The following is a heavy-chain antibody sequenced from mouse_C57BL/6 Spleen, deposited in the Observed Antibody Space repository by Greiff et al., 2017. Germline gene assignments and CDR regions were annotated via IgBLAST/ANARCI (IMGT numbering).Heavy chain of an antibody. J-gene: IGHJ2*01. CDR2: IYPGRGNT. V-gene: IGHV1-76*01. CDR1: GYTFTDSY. CDR3: ARSALYGNNVCYFDD. D-gene: IGHD2-1*01. Sequence: QVQLQQSGAELVRPGASVKLSCKASGYTFTDSYINWVKQRPGQGLEWIARIYPGRGNTYYNEKFKGKATLSAEKSSSTAYMQLSSLTSEDSAVYCCARSALYGNNVCYFDDGGQGTTLTVSS.